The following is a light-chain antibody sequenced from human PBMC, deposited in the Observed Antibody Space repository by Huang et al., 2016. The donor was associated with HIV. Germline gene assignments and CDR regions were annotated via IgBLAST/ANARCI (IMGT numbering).Light chain of an antibody. CDR1: PGITNS. J-gene: IGKJ1*01. V-gene: IGKV1-NL1*01. CDR2: AAS. CDR3: QQYFSSLSWT. Sequence: DIQMTQSPSSLSASVGDRVTITCLASPGITNSLAWYRQKAGEAPKLLLYAASRLESGVPSRFGGSGYGTDFALTISSLQPEDFATYYCQQYFSSLSWTFGQGTKVEIK.